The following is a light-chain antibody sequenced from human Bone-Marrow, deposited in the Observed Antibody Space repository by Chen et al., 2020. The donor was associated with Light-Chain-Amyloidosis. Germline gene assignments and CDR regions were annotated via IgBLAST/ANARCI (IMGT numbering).Light chain of an antibody. CDR1: NIGSTS. J-gene: IGLJ3*02. V-gene: IGLV3-21*02. CDR2: DDS. CDR3: QVWDRSSDRPV. Sequence: SYVLTQPSSVCVAPGQTATIACGGNNIGSTSVHWYQQTPGQAPLLVVYDDSDRPSGIPERLSGSNSGNTATLTISRVEAGEDADYYCQVWDRSSDRPVFGGGTKLTVL.